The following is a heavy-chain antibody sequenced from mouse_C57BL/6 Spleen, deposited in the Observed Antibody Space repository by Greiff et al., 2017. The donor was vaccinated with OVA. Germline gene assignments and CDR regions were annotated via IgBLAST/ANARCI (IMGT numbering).Heavy chain of an antibody. Sequence: QVQLKESGPGLVQPSQSLSITCTVSGFSLTSYGVHWVRQSPGKGLEWLGVIWSGGSTDYNAAFISRLSISKDNSKSQVFFKMNSLQADDTAIYYCAREKIYYGYDGGFAYWGQGTLVTVSA. CDR1: GFSLTSYG. CDR2: IWSGGST. D-gene: IGHD2-2*01. V-gene: IGHV2-2*01. CDR3: AREKIYYGYDGGFAY. J-gene: IGHJ3*01.